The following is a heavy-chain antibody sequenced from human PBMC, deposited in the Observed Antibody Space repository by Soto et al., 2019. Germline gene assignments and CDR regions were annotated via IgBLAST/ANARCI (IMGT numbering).Heavy chain of an antibody. J-gene: IGHJ4*02. CDR3: AHCLAVAGYFDY. V-gene: IGHV2-5*01. Sequence: QITLKESGPTLVKPTQTLTLTCTFSGFSLSTSGVGVGWIRQPPGKALEWLALIYWNDDKRYSPSLKSRLTIAKDTSKNQVVLTMTNMDPVDTATYYCAHCLAVAGYFDYWGQGTLVTVSS. D-gene: IGHD6-19*01. CDR2: IYWNDDK. CDR1: GFSLSTSGVG.